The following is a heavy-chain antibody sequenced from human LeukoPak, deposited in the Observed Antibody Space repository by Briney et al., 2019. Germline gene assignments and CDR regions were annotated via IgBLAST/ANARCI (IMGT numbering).Heavy chain of an antibody. D-gene: IGHD2-2*01. V-gene: IGHV1-2*02. Sequence: GASVKVSCKASGYTFTGYYMHWVRQAPGQGLEWMGWINPNSGGTNYAQKFQGRVTMTRDTSISTAYMELSRLRSDDTAVYYCARRSCSSTSCYHPWGQGTLVTVSS. CDR1: GYTFTGYY. CDR2: INPNSGGT. CDR3: ARRSCSSTSCYHP. J-gene: IGHJ5*02.